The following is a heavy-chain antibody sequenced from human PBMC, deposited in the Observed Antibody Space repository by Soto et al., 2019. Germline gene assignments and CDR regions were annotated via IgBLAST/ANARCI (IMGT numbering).Heavy chain of an antibody. D-gene: IGHD6-13*01. CDR3: ANDLWAASSWYATYDAFDI. CDR1: GFTFSSYG. V-gene: IGHV3-30*18. CDR2: ISYDGSNK. J-gene: IGHJ3*02. Sequence: QVQLVESGGGVVQPGRSLRLSCAASGFTFSSYGMHWVRQAPGKGLEWVAVISYDGSNKYYADSVKGRFTISRDNSKNTRYLQMNSLRAEDTAVYYCANDLWAASSWYATYDAFDIWGQGTMVTVSS.